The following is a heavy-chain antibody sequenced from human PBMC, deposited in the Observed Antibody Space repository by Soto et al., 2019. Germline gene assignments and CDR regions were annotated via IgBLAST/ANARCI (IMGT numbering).Heavy chain of an antibody. D-gene: IGHD3-10*01. Sequence: QVQLQESGPGLVRPSQTLSLTCTVSGASIISLDYYWTWLRQPPGKGLEWIGHIYHPGATYYNPYLESRVVMSVDTSNNQFSLRLSSVPAADTAVFYCARGAVVSLVRAVMGGNWFDPWGQGTPVTVSS. CDR3: ARGAVVSLVRAVMGGNWFDP. J-gene: IGHJ5*02. CDR2: IYHPGAT. CDR1: GASIISLDYY. V-gene: IGHV4-30-4*01.